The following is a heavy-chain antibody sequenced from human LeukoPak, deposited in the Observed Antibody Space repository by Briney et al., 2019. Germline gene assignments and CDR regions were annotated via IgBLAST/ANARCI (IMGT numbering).Heavy chain of an antibody. CDR2: INPNSGGT. J-gene: IGHJ4*02. D-gene: IGHD3-9*01. CDR3: ARASNLRYFDWLLPYYFDY. Sequence: GASVKVSCKASGYTFTGYYMHWVRQAPGQGLEWMGWINPNSGGTNYAQKFQGRVTMTRDTSISTAYMELSRLRSDDTAVYYCARASNLRYFDWLLPYYFDYWGQGTLVTVSS. CDR1: GYTFTGYY. V-gene: IGHV1-2*02.